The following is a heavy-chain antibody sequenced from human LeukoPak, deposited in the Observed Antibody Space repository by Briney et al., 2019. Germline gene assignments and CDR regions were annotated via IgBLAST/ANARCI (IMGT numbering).Heavy chain of an antibody. CDR3: ARGAYYYED. Sequence: GGSLRLSCVASGFPFSSYGMHWVRQAPGKGLEWVAVIWSVGGAEYYADSVKGRFTISRDNSKNMLFLQMNSLRAEDTAVYYCARGAYYYEDWGQGTLVTVSS. CDR1: GFPFSSYG. D-gene: IGHD3-22*01. J-gene: IGHJ4*02. CDR2: IWSVGGAE. V-gene: IGHV3-33*01.